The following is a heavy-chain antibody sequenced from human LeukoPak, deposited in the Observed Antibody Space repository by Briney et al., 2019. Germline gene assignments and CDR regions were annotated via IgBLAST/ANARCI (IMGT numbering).Heavy chain of an antibody. D-gene: IGHD3-10*01. Sequence: GGSLRLSCAASGFTFSSYGMPWVRQAPGKGLEWVAVISYDGSNKYYADSVKGRFTISRDNSKNTLYLQMNSLRAEDTAVYYCAKDGGSASYYGMDVWGQGTTVTVSS. CDR3: AKDGGSASYYGMDV. J-gene: IGHJ6*02. CDR2: ISYDGSNK. CDR1: GFTFSSYG. V-gene: IGHV3-30*18.